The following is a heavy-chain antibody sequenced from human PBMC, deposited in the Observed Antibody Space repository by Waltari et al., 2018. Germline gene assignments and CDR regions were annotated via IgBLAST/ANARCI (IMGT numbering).Heavy chain of an antibody. CDR2: ISYNERNI. Sequence: QVQLVESGGGVVQPGRSLRLSCAASEFTFSSYAMHWVRQAPGKGLEWVAVISYNERNIYYVDSVKGRFIISRDNSNKMLYLQMNILRTEDTAVYYCARDYCDRTNCHGMDVWGQGTTVIVSS. D-gene: IGHD3-22*01. V-gene: IGHV3-30*04. CDR3: ARDYCDRTNCHGMDV. J-gene: IGHJ6*02. CDR1: EFTFSSYA.